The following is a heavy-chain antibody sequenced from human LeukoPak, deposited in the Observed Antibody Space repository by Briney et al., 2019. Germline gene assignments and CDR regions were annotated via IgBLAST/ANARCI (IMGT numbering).Heavy chain of an antibody. CDR2: ISGSGHST. CDR1: GVTFSSYS. CDR3: AKTLDDILTGYYYYFDY. V-gene: IGHV3-23*01. Sequence: GGSLRLSCAASGVTFSSYSMNWVRQAPGKGLEWVSVISGSGHSTYYADSVKGRFTISRDNSKNTLYLQMNSLRAEDTAVYYCAKTLDDILTGYYYYFDYWGQGTLVTVSS. D-gene: IGHD3-9*01. J-gene: IGHJ4*02.